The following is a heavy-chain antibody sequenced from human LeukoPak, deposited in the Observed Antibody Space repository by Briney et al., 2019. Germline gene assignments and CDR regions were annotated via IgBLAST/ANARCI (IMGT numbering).Heavy chain of an antibody. Sequence: SETLSLTCAVYGGSFSGYYWRWIRQPPGKGLEWIGEINHSGSTNYNPSLKSRVTISVDTSKNQFSLKLSSVTAADTAVYYCARGPVSVRGPPNYWGQGTLVTVSS. CDR3: ARGPVSVRGPPNY. J-gene: IGHJ4*02. CDR2: INHSGST. D-gene: IGHD3-10*01. V-gene: IGHV4-34*01. CDR1: GGSFSGYY.